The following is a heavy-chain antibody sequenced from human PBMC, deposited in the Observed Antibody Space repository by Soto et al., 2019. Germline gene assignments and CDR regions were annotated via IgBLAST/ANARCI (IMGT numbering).Heavy chain of an antibody. V-gene: IGHV1-69*08. CDR2: IIPILGIA. CDR1: GGTFSSYT. J-gene: IGHJ4*02. CDR3: ARESLDRSWGLLVYFDY. D-gene: IGHD1-26*01. Sequence: QVQLVQSGAEVKKPGSSVKVSCKASGGTFSSYTISWVRQAPGQGLEWMGRIIPILGIANYAQKFQGRVTITADKSTSTAYMELSSLRSEDTAVYYCARESLDRSWGLLVYFDYWGQGTLVTVSS.